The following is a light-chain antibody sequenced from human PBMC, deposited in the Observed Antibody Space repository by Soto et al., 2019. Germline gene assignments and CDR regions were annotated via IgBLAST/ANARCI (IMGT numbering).Light chain of an antibody. CDR1: SGHSSYI. Sequence: QPVLTQSSSASASLGSSVKLTCTLSSGHSSYIIAWHQQQPGKAPRYLMNLEGSGSFNKGSGVPDRFSGSSSGADRYLTISNLQFEDEADYYCETWDINTHVVFGGGTNVTVL. CDR2: LEGSGSF. J-gene: IGLJ2*01. CDR3: ETWDINTHVV. V-gene: IGLV4-60*02.